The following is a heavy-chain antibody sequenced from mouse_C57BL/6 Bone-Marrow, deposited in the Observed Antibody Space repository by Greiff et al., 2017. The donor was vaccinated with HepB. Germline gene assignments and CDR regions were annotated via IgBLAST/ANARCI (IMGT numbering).Heavy chain of an antibody. CDR3: ARLGITTVAGAMDY. V-gene: IGHV5-9*01. Sequence: DVMLVESGGGLVKPGGSLKLSCAASGFTFSSYTMSWVRQTPEKRLEWVATISGGGGNTYYPDSVKGRFTISRDNAKNTLYLQMSSLRSEDTALYYCARLGITTVAGAMDYWGQGTSVTVSS. CDR1: GFTFSSYT. J-gene: IGHJ4*01. D-gene: IGHD1-1*01. CDR2: ISGGGGNT.